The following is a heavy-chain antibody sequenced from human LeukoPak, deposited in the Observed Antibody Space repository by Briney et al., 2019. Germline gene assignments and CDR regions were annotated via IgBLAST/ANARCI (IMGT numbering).Heavy chain of an antibody. CDR1: GFTFSDPY. V-gene: IGHV3-11*04. D-gene: IGHD5-24*01. CDR2: ISGSGTDI. CDR3: ARTSGWLQPIDY. Sequence: GGSLRLSCEASGFTFSDPYMSWIRQAPGKGLECLSYISGSGTDINYADSVRGRFTISRDNAKNLLYLQMNDLRVEDTAVYYCARTSGWLQPIDYWGQGTLVTVSS. J-gene: IGHJ4*02.